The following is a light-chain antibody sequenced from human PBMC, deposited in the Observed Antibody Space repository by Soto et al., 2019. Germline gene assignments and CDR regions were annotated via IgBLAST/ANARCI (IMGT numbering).Light chain of an antibody. CDR1: HSVEKD. Sequence: EVVLTQSPATLSLSPGERAILSCRASHSVEKDFASYQQKPGQTPRLLIYDASNRATSIPARFSGSCSETDVTLTISSLEPEDFAVYYCQQRKHWPPLTFGGGTNVEMK. CDR2: DAS. CDR3: QQRKHWPPLT. V-gene: IGKV3-11*01. J-gene: IGKJ4*01.